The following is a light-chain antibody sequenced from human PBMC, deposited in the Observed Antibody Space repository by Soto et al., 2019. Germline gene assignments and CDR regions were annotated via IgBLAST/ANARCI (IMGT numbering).Light chain of an antibody. J-gene: IGKJ1*01. CDR3: QQYNSYPWT. CDR2: DVS. CDR1: QSISSW. Sequence: DIQMTQSPSTLSASVGDRVTITCRASQSISSWLAWYHQKPGKAPKLLIYDVSSLESGVPSRFSGSGSGTEFTLTISSLQPADFTTYYCQQYNSYPWTFGQGTKVEIK. V-gene: IGKV1-5*01.